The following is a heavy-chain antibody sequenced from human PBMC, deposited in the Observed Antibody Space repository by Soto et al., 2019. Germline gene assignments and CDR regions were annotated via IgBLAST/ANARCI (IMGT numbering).Heavy chain of an antibody. CDR3: AIPYDILTVIPPPYYYYGMDV. Sequence: GESLKISCKGSGYSFTSYWIGWVRHMPRQGLERMGIIYPGDSDTRYSPSFQGQVTISADKSISTAYLQWSSLKASDTAMYYCAIPYDILTVIPPPYYYYGMDVWVQGTTVTVSS. V-gene: IGHV5-51*01. CDR2: IYPGDSDT. CDR1: GYSFTSYW. J-gene: IGHJ6*02. D-gene: IGHD3-9*01.